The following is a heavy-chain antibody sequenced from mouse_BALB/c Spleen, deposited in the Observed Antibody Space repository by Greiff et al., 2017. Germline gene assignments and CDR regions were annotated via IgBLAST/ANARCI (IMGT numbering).Heavy chain of an antibody. V-gene: IGHV1-31*01. CDR1: GYSFTGYY. Sequence: DVQLVESGPELVKPGASVKISCKASGYSFTGYYMHWVKQSHVKSLEWIGRINPYNGATSYNQNFKDKASLTVDKSSSTAYMELHSLTSEDSAVYYCARSDYYGSSYAMDYWGQGTSVTVSS. J-gene: IGHJ4*01. CDR2: INPYNGAT. D-gene: IGHD1-1*01. CDR3: ARSDYYGSSYAMDY.